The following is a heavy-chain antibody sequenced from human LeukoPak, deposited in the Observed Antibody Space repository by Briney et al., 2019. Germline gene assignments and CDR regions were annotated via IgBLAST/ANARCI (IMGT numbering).Heavy chain of an antibody. CDR3: ARVHYYDSSGYYPFDY. D-gene: IGHD3-22*01. V-gene: IGHV5-51*01. CDR2: IYPGDSDT. J-gene: IGHJ4*02. Sequence: GESLKISCKGSGYSFTSYWIGWVRQMPGKGLEWMGIIYPGDSDTRYSPSFQGQVTISADKSISTAYLQWSSLKASDTAMYYCARVHYYDSSGYYPFDYWGQGTLVTVSS. CDR1: GYSFTSYW.